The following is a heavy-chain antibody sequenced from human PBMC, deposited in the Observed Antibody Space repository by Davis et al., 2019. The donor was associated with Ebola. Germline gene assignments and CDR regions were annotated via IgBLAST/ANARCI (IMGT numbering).Heavy chain of an antibody. V-gene: IGHV3-30-3*01. CDR2: ISYDGSNK. Sequence: GESLKISCAASGFTFSSYAMHWVRQAPGKELEWVAVISYDGSNKYYADSVKGRFTISRDNSKNTLYLQMNSLRAEDTAVYYCARDSSTVRYYYYYMDVWGKGTTVTVSS. J-gene: IGHJ6*03. CDR3: ARDSSTVRYYYYYMDV. CDR1: GFTFSSYA. D-gene: IGHD4-11*01.